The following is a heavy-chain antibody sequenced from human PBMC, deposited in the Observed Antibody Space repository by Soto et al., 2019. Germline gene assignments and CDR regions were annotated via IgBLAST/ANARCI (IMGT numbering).Heavy chain of an antibody. CDR3: ARDSEGGGYYYYYYGMDV. CDR2: ISAYNGNT. CDR1: GYTFNGYG. D-gene: IGHD2-15*01. V-gene: IGHV1-18*04. Sequence: ASVKVSCKASGYTFNGYGISWVRQAPGQGLEWMGWISAYNGNTNYVQKFQGRVTMTTEKSTSTAYMELRSLRSDDTAVYYCARDSEGGGYYYYYYGMDVWGQGTTVTVYS. J-gene: IGHJ6*02.